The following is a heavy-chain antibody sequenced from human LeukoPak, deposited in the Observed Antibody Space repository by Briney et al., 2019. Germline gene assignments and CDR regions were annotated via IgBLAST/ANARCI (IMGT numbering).Heavy chain of an antibody. CDR1: GFTFSSYG. V-gene: IGHV3-30*02. D-gene: IGHD4-17*01. Sequence: PGGSLRLSCAASGFTFSSYGMHWVRQAPGKGLEWVAFIRYDGSNKYYADSVKGRFTISRDNSKNTLYLQMNSLRAEDTAVYYCAKVVGYTVNNPFDYWGQGTLVTVSS. CDR2: IRYDGSNK. J-gene: IGHJ4*02. CDR3: AKVVGYTVNNPFDY.